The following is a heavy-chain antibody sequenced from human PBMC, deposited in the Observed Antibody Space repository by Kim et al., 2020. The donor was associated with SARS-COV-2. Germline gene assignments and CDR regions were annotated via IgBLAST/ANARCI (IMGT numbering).Heavy chain of an antibody. Sequence: GGSLRLSCAASGFTFDDYGMHWVRQAPGKGLEWVSGISWHSGSIGYADSVKGRFTISRDNAKNSLYLQMNSLRAEDTALYYCAKAGSGWYAPDYWGEGT. CDR1: GFTFDDYG. CDR3: AKAGSGWYAPDY. J-gene: IGHJ4*02. D-gene: IGHD6-19*01. V-gene: IGHV3-9*01. CDR2: ISWHSGSI.